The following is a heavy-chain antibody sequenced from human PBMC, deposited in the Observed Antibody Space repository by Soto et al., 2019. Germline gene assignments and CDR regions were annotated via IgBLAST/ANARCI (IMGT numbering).Heavy chain of an antibody. CDR1: GYNFTTYG. CDR2: ISGDNVNT. Sequence: ASVKVSCKASGYNFTTYGISWVRQAPVQGLEWMGWISGDNVNTKSAQKIQGRITMTTDTSAGTAYRELRSLRSDDTAVYFCAREEQHQAPETYYDFYGMDLWRQGTTVTVSS. V-gene: IGHV1-18*01. J-gene: IGHJ6*02. D-gene: IGHD3-3*01. CDR3: AREEQHQAPETYYDFYGMDL.